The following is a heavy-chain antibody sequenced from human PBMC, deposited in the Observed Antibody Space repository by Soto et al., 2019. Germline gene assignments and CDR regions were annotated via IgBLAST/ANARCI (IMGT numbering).Heavy chain of an antibody. V-gene: IGHV4-59*08. CDR1: GGSISSYY. CDR2: IYYSGST. CDR3: ARHHITMVRARNWFDP. D-gene: IGHD3-10*01. Sequence: SETLSLTCTGSGGSISSYYWSWIRQPPGKGLEWIGHIYYSGSTNYNPSLKSRVTISIDTSKNQFSLKLSSVTAADTAVYYCARHHITMVRARNWFDPWGQGTLVTVSS. J-gene: IGHJ5*02.